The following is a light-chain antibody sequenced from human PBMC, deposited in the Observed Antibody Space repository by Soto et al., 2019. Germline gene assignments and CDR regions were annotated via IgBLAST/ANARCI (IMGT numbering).Light chain of an antibody. CDR1: LDIRGY. J-gene: IGKJ2*01. Sequence: DIQRTQSPSSLSASLGDRVTLTCRASLDIRGYLAWYQQKPGEVPKLLIYSASSLHSGVPSRFTGSGSETDFTLTIRSLQPEDFATYYCQHGYVAPYNFGQGTKVDIK. V-gene: IGKV1-39*01. CDR3: QHGYVAPYN. CDR2: SAS.